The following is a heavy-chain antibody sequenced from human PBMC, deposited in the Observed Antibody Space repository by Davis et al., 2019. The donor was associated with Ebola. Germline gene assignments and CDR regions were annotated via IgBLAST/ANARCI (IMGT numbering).Heavy chain of an antibody. Sequence: GGSLRLSCAASGFTFSTYSMSWVRQAPGKGLEWVSSISSDSEYIYYADSAKGRFTISRDNSKNTLFLQMNSLRADDTAIYYCAKHGHGWYELDFWGQGTLVTVSS. J-gene: IGHJ4*02. CDR1: GFTFSTYS. CDR3: AKHGHGWYELDF. D-gene: IGHD6-19*01. CDR2: ISSDSEYI. V-gene: IGHV3-21*04.